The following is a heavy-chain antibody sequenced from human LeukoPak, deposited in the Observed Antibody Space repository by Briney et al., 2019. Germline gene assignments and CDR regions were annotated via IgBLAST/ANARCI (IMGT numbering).Heavy chain of an antibody. J-gene: IGHJ2*01. Sequence: PSEILSLTCTVSGVSISSSAYYWSWIRQPPGKGLEWIGYIYYSGSTDYNPSLKSRVTMSVDTSKNQFSLKLSSVTAADTAVYYCARDPEEVALFYWYFDLWGRGTLVTVSP. CDR2: IYYSGST. V-gene: IGHV4-61*08. CDR1: GVSISSSAYY. CDR3: ARDPEEVALFYWYFDL. D-gene: IGHD1-14*01.